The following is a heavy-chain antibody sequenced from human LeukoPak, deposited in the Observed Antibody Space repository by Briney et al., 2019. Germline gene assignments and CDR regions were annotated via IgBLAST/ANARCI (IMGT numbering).Heavy chain of an antibody. V-gene: IGHV3-48*03. Sequence: GGSLRLSCAASGSTFSSYEMNWVRQAPGKGLEWVSYISSSGSTIYYADSVKGRFTISRDNAKNSLYLQMNSLRAEDTAVYYCAREPVAYYDSSFDYWGQGTLVTVSS. CDR1: GSTFSSYE. J-gene: IGHJ4*02. CDR2: ISSSGSTI. CDR3: AREPVAYYDSSFDY. D-gene: IGHD3-22*01.